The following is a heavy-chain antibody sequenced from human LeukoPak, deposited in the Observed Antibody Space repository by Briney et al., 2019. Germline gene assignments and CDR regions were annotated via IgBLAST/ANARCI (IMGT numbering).Heavy chain of an antibody. J-gene: IGHJ6*03. CDR2: ISSFSGTI. CDR3: AKDSKIVGATFRSYHYMDV. V-gene: IGHV3-48*01. Sequence: PGGSLRLSCVASGIILRSYSMNWVRQAPGKGLEWVSYISSFSGTINYADSVKGRFTISRDNSKNTLYLQMNSLRAEDTAVYYCAKDSKIVGATFRSYHYMDVWGKGTAVTVSS. D-gene: IGHD1-26*01. CDR1: GIILRSYS.